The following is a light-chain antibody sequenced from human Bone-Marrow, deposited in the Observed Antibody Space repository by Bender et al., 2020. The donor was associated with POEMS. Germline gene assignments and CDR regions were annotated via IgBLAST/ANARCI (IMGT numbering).Light chain of an antibody. CDR2: EVT. V-gene: IGLV2-8*01. CDR1: SGDVGGYNY. CDR3: TSYTGSNNFV. J-gene: IGLJ1*01. Sequence: QSALTQPPSASGSPGQSVTVSCAGTSGDVGGYNYVSWYQQHPGKAPKLMIYEVTKRPSGVPDRFSGSKSGNTAFLTVSGLQAEDEADYYCTSYTGSNNFVFGTGTKVTVL.